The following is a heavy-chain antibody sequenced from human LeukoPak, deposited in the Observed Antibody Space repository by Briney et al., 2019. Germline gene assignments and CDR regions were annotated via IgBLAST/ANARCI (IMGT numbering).Heavy chain of an antibody. J-gene: IGHJ5*02. CDR2: ISHSGST. D-gene: IGHD5-12*01. CDR3: ARGARTPSGYGSRTAGRANWFDP. V-gene: IGHV4-34*01. Sequence: SSETLSLTCAVYGGSFSGYYWSWIRQPPGKGLEWIGEISHSGSTNYNPSLKSRVTISVDTSKNQFSLKLSSVTAADTAVYYCARGARTPSGYGSRTAGRANWFDPWGQGTLVTVSS. CDR1: GGSFSGYY.